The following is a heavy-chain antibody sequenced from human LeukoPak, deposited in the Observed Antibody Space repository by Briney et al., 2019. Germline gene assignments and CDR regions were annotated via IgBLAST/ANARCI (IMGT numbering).Heavy chain of an antibody. J-gene: IGHJ3*02. CDR1: GVSINGHY. CDR2: IYDNESA. Sequence: SETLSLTCTVSGVSINGHYWSWIRQPPGKGLEWIGFIYDNESANYKSSLESRVTMTVDTSKNQVSLKLNSVTAADTAVYYCARDPTTVTKGFDIWGQGTVITVSS. CDR3: ARDPTTVTKGFDI. D-gene: IGHD4-17*01. V-gene: IGHV4-59*11.